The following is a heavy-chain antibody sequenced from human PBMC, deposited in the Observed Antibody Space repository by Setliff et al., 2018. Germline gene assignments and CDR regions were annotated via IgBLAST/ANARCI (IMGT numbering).Heavy chain of an antibody. D-gene: IGHD6-19*01. CDR2: MNPNSGNT. CDR3: ARGRRSIAVAGTIRYYYYYMDV. Sequence: VASVKVSCKASGYTFTSYDINWVRQATGQGLEWMGWMNPNSGNTGYAQKFQGRVTMTRNTSISTAYMELSSLRSEDTAVYYCARGRRSIAVAGTIRYYYYYMDVWGKGTTVTVSS. CDR1: GYTFTSYD. V-gene: IGHV1-8*02. J-gene: IGHJ6*03.